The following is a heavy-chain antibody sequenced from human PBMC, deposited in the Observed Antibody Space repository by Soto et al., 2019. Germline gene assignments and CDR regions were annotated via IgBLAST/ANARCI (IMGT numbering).Heavy chain of an antibody. J-gene: IGHJ4*02. CDR1: GFLFTAYY. CDR3: VKDRTVLGETTRGLDF. D-gene: IGHD3-10*01. Sequence: QVQLVQSGAELKKPGASVKVSCKTSGFLFTAYYLHLVRQAPGQGLEWMGLINPSGGFAYPAPKFEARLTMTRDLSTTEVYMELYGLRPEDTAVYYCVKDRTVLGETTRGLDFWGQGTLVTVSS. CDR2: INPSGGFA. V-gene: IGHV1-46*01.